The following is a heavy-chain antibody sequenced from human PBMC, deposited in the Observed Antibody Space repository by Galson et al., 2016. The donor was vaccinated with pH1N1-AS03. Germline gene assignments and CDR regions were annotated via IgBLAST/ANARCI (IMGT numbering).Heavy chain of an antibody. CDR2: ISFDGTNK. CDR3: ANDFNYDFWSGYSFY. D-gene: IGHD3/OR15-3a*01. CDR1: GFTISNFG. J-gene: IGHJ4*02. V-gene: IGHV3-30*18. Sequence: LRLSCAASGFTISNFGLLWVRQAPGQGLEWVAIISFDGTNKYYADSVKGRFSISRDNSKNTLFLQMIALRAEDTAVYYCANDFNYDFWSGYSFYWGQGALVTVSS.